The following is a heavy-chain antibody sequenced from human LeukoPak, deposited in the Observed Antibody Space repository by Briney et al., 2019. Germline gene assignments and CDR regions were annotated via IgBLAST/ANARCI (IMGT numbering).Heavy chain of an antibody. Sequence: ASVKVSCKASGYTFTSYDINWVRQATGQGLEWMGWMNPNSGNTGYAQKFQGRVTMTRNTSISTAYMELSRLRSDDTAVYYCARVHGYDILTGYIDDAFDIWGQGTMVTVSS. CDR1: GYTFTSYD. CDR2: MNPNSGNT. V-gene: IGHV1-8*01. D-gene: IGHD3-9*01. J-gene: IGHJ3*02. CDR3: ARVHGYDILTGYIDDAFDI.